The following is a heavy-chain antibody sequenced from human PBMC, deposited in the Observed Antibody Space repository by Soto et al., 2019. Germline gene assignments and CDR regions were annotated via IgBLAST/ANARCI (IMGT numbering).Heavy chain of an antibody. V-gene: IGHV3-30*18. Sequence: GGSLRLSCAASGFTFSSYGMHWVRQAPGKGLEWVAVISYDGSNKYYADSVKGRFTISRDNSKNTLYLQMNSLRAEDTAVYYCAKDSTGVSDYWGQGTLVTVSS. CDR3: AKDSTGVSDY. CDR2: ISYDGSNK. J-gene: IGHJ4*02. D-gene: IGHD1-1*01. CDR1: GFTFSSYG.